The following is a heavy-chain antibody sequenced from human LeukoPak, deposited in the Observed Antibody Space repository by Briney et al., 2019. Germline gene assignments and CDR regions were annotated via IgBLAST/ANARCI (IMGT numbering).Heavy chain of an antibody. J-gene: IGHJ4*02. D-gene: IGHD1-26*01. CDR1: GGSISSSNW. CDR3: ARDRNSGRRGFDY. CDR2: IYHSGST. V-gene: IGHV4-4*02. Sequence: SETLSLTCAVSGGSISSSNWWSWVRQPPGKGLEWIGEIYHSGSTNYNPSLKSRVTISVDKSKNQFSLKLSSVTAADTAVYYCARDRNSGRRGFDYWGQGTLVTVSS.